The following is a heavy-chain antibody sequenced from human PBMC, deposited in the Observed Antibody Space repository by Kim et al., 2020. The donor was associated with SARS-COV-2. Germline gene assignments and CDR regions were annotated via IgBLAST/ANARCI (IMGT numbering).Heavy chain of an antibody. J-gene: IGHJ6*03. CDR3: AKRRGGYYYYCMDV. V-gene: IGHV3-23*01. Sequence: GGSLRLSCAASGFTFSSYAMSWVRQAPGKGLEWVSAISGSGGSTYYADSVKGRFTISRDNSKNTLYLQMNSLRAEDTAVYYCAKRRGGYYYYCMDVWGKGTTVTVSS. CDR1: GFTFSSYA. D-gene: IGHD3-16*01. CDR2: ISGSGGST.